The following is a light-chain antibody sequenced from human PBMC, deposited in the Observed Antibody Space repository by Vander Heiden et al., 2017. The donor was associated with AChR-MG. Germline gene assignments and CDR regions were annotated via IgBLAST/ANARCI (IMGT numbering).Light chain of an antibody. CDR2: DVS. CDR1: SSDVGGYNY. V-gene: IGLV2-14*03. Sequence: QSALTPPASVSGPPAPSITIPCTGTSSDVGGYNYVSWYQQHPGKAPKLMIYDVSNRPAGVSNRFSGSKSGNTASLTISGLQAEDEADYYCSSYTSSSTRVFGGGTKLTVL. CDR3: SSYTSSSTRV. J-gene: IGLJ3*02.